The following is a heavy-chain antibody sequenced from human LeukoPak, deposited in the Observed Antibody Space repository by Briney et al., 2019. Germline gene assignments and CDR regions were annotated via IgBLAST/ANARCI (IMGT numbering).Heavy chain of an antibody. V-gene: IGHV4-59*01. CDR3: ARRVVRGVIHDY. J-gene: IGHJ4*02. D-gene: IGHD3-10*01. CDR2: IYYSGST. Sequence: SETLSLTCTVSGGSISSYYWSWIRKPPGKGLEWIGYIYYSGSTNYNPSLKSRVTISVDTSKNQFSLKLSSVTAADTAVYYCARRVVRGVIHDYWGQGTLVTVSS. CDR1: GGSISSYY.